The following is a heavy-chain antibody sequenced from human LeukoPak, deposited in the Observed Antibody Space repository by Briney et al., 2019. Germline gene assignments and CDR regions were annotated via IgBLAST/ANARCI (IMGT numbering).Heavy chain of an antibody. CDR1: GGSISSYNW. CDR2: IYNGGCT. D-gene: IGHD1-1*01. CDR3: ARERSTSGTDSDCYFDL. J-gene: IGHJ2*01. Sequence: SETLSLTCAVSGGSISSYNWWSWVRQPPGKGLEWIGVIYNGGCTNYNPSLKSRVTISVGKSKNQFSLRLSSVTAADTAVHYCARERSTSGTDSDCYFDLWGRGTLVTVSS. V-gene: IGHV4-4*02.